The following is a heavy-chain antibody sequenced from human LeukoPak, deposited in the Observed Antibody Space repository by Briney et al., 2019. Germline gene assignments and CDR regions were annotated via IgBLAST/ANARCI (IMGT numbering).Heavy chain of an antibody. CDR1: GYTFTSYY. V-gene: IGHV1-46*01. J-gene: IGHJ4*02. CDR3: ARLGVTDY. CDR2: INPSGGNT. Sequence: ASVKVSCKASGYTFTSYYMHWVRQAPGQGLEWMGIINPSGGNTSYAQKFQGRVTMTRDTSTSTIYMELSSLRSDDTAVYYRARLGVTDYWGQGTLVTVSS. D-gene: IGHD2-21*02.